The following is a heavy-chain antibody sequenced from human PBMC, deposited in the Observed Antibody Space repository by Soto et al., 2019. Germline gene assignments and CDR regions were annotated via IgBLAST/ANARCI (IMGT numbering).Heavy chain of an antibody. D-gene: IGHD2-15*01. J-gene: IGHJ4*02. CDR1: GFTFSTYA. CDR2: ISGSTNYI. CDR3: ARDQGVEMSEIGY. Sequence: PGGSLRLSCAGSGFTFSTYAMNWVRQAPGKGLEWVSSISGSTNYIYYADAVKGRFTISRDNAKNSLFLQMNSLRAEDTAVYYCARDQGVEMSEIGYWGQGTLVTVSS. V-gene: IGHV3-21*01.